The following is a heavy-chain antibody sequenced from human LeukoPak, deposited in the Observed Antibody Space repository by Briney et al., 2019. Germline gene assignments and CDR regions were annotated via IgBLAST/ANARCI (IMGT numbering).Heavy chain of an antibody. V-gene: IGHV1-8*01. J-gene: IGHJ4*02. CDR3: ARTPPDYGIDY. Sequence: ASVKVSCKASGYTFISYDINWVRQATGQGLEWMGWMSPNSGNTGYARKFQGRITMTKSTSISTAYMELSDLESEDTAVYYCARTPPDYGIDYWGQGTLVTVSS. CDR2: MSPNSGNT. CDR1: GYTFISYD. D-gene: IGHD4-17*01.